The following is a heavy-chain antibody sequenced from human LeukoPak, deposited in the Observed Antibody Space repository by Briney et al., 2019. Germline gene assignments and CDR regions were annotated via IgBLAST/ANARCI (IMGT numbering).Heavy chain of an antibody. CDR1: GGSFSGYY. D-gene: IGHD3-22*01. CDR2: INHSGST. Sequence: PSETLSLTCAVYGGSFSGYYWSWIRQPPGKGLEWIGEINHSGSTNYNPSLKSRVTISVDTSKNQFSLKLSSVTAADTAVYYCARGPRRTMIVVVTQYYFDYWGQGTLVTVSS. J-gene: IGHJ4*02. CDR3: ARGPRRTMIVVVTQYYFDY. V-gene: IGHV4-34*01.